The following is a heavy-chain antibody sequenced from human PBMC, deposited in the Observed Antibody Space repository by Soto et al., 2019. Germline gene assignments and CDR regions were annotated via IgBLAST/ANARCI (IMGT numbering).Heavy chain of an antibody. V-gene: IGHV3-48*02. CDR1: GFTFSSYS. J-gene: IGHJ3*02. Sequence: GGSLRLSCAASGFTFSSYSMNWVRQAPGKGLEWVSYISSSSSTIYYADSVKGRFTISRDNAKNSLYLQMNSLRDEDTAVYYCARDPXTGYYDSSGYYRGAFDIWGQGTMVTVSS. CDR2: ISSSSSTI. CDR3: ARDPXTGYYDSSGYYRGAFDI. D-gene: IGHD3-22*01.